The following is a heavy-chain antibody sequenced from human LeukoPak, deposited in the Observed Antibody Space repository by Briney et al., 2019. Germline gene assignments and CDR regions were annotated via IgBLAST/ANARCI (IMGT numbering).Heavy chain of an antibody. CDR3: ARLYAGAYTRLDP. J-gene: IGHJ5*02. CDR1: GGSISVFH. D-gene: IGHD3-16*01. CDR2: VFYRGGT. V-gene: IGHV4-59*08. Sequence: SETLSLTCTLSGGSISVFHWSWIRQPPGKGREYSGDVFYRGGTTYNSSRKKRLFISVDTSRNQFSLKLTSVPSAETAVYYCARLYAGAYTRLDPWGQGTLVAVSS.